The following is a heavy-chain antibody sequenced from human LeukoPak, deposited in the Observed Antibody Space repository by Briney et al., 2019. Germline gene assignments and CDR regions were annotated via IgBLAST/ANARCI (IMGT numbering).Heavy chain of an antibody. CDR1: GFTFSSYA. V-gene: IGHV3-30-3*01. Sequence: QPGRSLRLSCAASGFTFSSYAMHWVRQAPGKGLEWVAVISYDGSNKYYADSVKGRFTISRDNSKNTLYLQMNSLRAEDTVVYYCARLLWFGELSPDYWGQGTLVTVSS. CDR3: ARLLWFGELSPDY. J-gene: IGHJ4*02. CDR2: ISYDGSNK. D-gene: IGHD3-10*01.